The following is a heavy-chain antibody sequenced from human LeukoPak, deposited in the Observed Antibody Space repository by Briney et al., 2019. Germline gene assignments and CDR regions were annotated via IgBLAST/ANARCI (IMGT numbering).Heavy chain of an antibody. Sequence: SETLSLTCTVSGGSISSHYWSWIRQPPGKGLEWIGCIYYSGSTNYNPSLKSRVTISVDTSKNHFSLKLSSVTAADTAVYYCAREDQRYYGSGNFDYWGQGTLVTVSS. CDR2: IYYSGST. D-gene: IGHD3-10*01. J-gene: IGHJ4*02. CDR3: AREDQRYYGSGNFDY. CDR1: GGSISSHY. V-gene: IGHV4-59*11.